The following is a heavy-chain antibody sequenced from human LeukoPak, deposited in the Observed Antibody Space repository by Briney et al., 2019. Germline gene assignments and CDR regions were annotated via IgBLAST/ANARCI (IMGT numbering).Heavy chain of an antibody. CDR2: INPNSGGT. CDR1: GYTFTGYY. Sequence: ASVKVSCKASGYTFTGYYMHWVRQAPGQGLEWMGWINPNSGGTSYAQKFQGRVTMTRDTSISTAYMELSRLRSDDTAVYYCASSVAGFGALDYWGQGTLVTVSS. V-gene: IGHV1-2*02. CDR3: ASSVAGFGALDY. J-gene: IGHJ4*02. D-gene: IGHD6-19*01.